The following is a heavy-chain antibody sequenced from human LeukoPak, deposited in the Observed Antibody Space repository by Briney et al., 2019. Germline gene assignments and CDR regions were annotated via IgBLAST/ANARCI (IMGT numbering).Heavy chain of an antibody. CDR1: GFTLSTYW. Sequence: GGSLRLSCAASGFTLSTYWMSCVRQAPGKGLEWVANIKPDGSEKYYVDSVKGRFPFSRDNAKNSLYLPMNSPRTEDTAVYYCARGQSWAFDYWGQGTLVTVSS. D-gene: IGHD1-26*01. CDR3: ARGQSWAFDY. V-gene: IGHV3-7*05. CDR2: IKPDGSEK. J-gene: IGHJ4*02.